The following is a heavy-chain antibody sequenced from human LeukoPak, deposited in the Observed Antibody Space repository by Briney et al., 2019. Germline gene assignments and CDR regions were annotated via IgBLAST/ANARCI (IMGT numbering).Heavy chain of an antibody. CDR3: ARDSSPERITMVRGVITANWFDP. V-gene: IGHV1-46*01. J-gene: IGHJ5*02. D-gene: IGHD3-10*01. Sequence: ASVKVSCKASGYTFTSYYLHWVRQAPGKGREWMGIINPSGGSTSYAQKYQGRVTMTRDMSTSTVYMELSSLRSEDTAVYYCARDSSPERITMVRGVITANWFDPWGQGTLVTVSS. CDR1: GYTFTSYY. CDR2: INPSGGST.